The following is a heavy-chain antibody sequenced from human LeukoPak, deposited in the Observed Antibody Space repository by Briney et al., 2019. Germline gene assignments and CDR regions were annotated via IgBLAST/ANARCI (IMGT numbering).Heavy chain of an antibody. D-gene: IGHD6-19*01. CDR3: AREGLGLFDY. CDR1: GGSISSYY. V-gene: IGHV4-59*01. CDR2: IYYSGST. Sequence: PSETLSLTCTVSGGSISSYYWSWIRRPPGKGLEWIGYIYYSGSTNYNPSLKSRVTISVDTSKNQFSLKLSSVTAADTAVYYCAREGLGLFDYWGQGTLVTVSS. J-gene: IGHJ4*02.